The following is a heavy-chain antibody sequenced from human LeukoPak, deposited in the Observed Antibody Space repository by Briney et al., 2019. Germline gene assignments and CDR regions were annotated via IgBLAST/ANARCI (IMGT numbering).Heavy chain of an antibody. CDR3: ATYDLWTTYYSFQY. CDR2: ISTTGSTT. J-gene: IGHJ4*02. D-gene: IGHD3-3*01. Sequence: GGSLRVSCAASGFTFSSYAMSWVRQAPGKGLEWVSSISTTGSTTYYADSVRGRFSISRDNSQNTLSLQMDSLTAADTAVYSCATYDLWTTYYSFQYWGQGTLVSVSS. CDR1: GFTFSSYA. V-gene: IGHV3-23*01.